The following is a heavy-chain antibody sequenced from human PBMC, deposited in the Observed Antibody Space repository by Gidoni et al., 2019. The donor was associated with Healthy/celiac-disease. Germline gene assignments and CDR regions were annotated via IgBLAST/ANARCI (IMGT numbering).Heavy chain of an antibody. CDR3: ARGASYYYDSSGYYYKRYFDY. CDR1: GGSFRGYY. Sequence: QVQLPQWGAGLLKPSETLSLTCAVYGGSFRGYYWSWIRQPPGKGLEWIGEINPGGSTNYNPSLKSRVTISVDTSKNQFSLKLSSVTAADTAVYYCARGASYYYDSSGYYYKRYFDYWGQGTLVTVSS. CDR2: INPGGST. J-gene: IGHJ4*02. V-gene: IGHV4-34*01. D-gene: IGHD3-22*01.